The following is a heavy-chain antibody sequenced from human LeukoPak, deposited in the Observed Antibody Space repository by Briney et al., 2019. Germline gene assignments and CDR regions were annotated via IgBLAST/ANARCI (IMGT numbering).Heavy chain of an antibody. V-gene: IGHV1-58*02. Sequence: ASVKVSCKASGFTFTNSAMQWVRQARGQRLEWIGWIVVGSGSTNYAQKFQERVTITRDMSTSTAYMELSSLRSEDTAVYYCAADSYSNHQYYGMDVWGQGTTVTVSS. CDR2: IVVGSGST. CDR3: AADSYSNHQYYGMDV. CDR1: GFTFTNSA. J-gene: IGHJ6*02. D-gene: IGHD4-11*01.